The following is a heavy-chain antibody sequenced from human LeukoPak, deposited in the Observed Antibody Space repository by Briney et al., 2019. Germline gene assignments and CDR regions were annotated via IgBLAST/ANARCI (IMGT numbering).Heavy chain of an antibody. J-gene: IGHJ4*02. Sequence: GESLKISCQGSGYSFTTYWIGWVRQMPGKGLEWLGLVHPGDSSTIYSPSFQGQVTVSADKSISTAYLQCTSLKASDTAIYYCVRHVTWAFDYWGQGALVAVSS. CDR2: VHPGDSST. CDR3: VRHVTWAFDY. D-gene: IGHD3-16*01. CDR1: GYSFTTYW. V-gene: IGHV5-51*01.